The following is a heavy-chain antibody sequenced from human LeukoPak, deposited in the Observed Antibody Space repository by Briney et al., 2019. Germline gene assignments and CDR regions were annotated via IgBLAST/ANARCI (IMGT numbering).Heavy chain of an antibody. CDR3: ARDYYGSGSYYNTPAGFDI. V-gene: IGHV3-30*04. Sequence: GRSLRLSCAASGFTFSSYAMHWVRQAPGKGLEWVAVISYDGSNKYYADSVKGRFTISRDNSKNTLYLQMNGLRAEDTAVYYCARDYYGSGSYYNTPAGFDIWGQGTMVTVSS. J-gene: IGHJ3*02. CDR1: GFTFSSYA. D-gene: IGHD3-10*01. CDR2: ISYDGSNK.